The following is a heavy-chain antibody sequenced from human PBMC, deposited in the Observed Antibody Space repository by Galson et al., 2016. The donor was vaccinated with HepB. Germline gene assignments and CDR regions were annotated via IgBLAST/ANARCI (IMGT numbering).Heavy chain of an antibody. CDR3: ARVGAGVQLGNGMDV. CDR1: GFTFSSYA. D-gene: IGHD6-13*01. V-gene: IGHV3-30*04. J-gene: IGHJ6*02. Sequence: SLRLSCAASGFTFSSYAMHWVRQAPGKGPEWVAVISNDGRNKYYADSVKGRFTNSRDNSKKTLYLQMSSRRAEETAVYYCARVGAGVQLGNGMDVWGQGTTVTVSS. CDR2: ISNDGRNK.